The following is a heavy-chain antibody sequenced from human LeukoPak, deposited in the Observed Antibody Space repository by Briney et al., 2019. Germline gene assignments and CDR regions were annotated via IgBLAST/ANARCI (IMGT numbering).Heavy chain of an antibody. CDR3: ATSRYSSSWYPYYGMDV. CDR2: FDPEDGET. V-gene: IGHV1-24*01. J-gene: IGHJ6*02. CDR1: AYTLTELS. D-gene: IGHD6-13*01. Sequence: ASVNLSCKVSAYTLTELSIHLLRQAPGQGLGWMGGFDPEDGETNYAQKFQGRVTMTKDTSTDTAYMEISSLRSEDTAVYYCATSRYSSSWYPYYGMDVWGQGTTVTVSS.